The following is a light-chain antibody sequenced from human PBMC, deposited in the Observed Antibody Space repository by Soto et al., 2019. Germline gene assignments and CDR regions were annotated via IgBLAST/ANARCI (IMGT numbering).Light chain of an antibody. J-gene: IGKJ1*01. CDR2: AAS. Sequence: DLQMTQFPSSLSASVGDRVTITCRASQGIRNDLAWYQQKPGKAPKRRIYAASSLQSGVPSRFSCSDSATGFSLAISTPQPEDLATSYCLQHSTCPLTFGQGTKVGIK. CDR3: LQHSTCPLT. CDR1: QGIRND. V-gene: IGKV1-17*01.